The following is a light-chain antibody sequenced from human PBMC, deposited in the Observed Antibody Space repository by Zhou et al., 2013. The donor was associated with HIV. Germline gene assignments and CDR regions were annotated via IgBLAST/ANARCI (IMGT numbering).Light chain of an antibody. CDR1: QSVSSSY. CDR3: QQYGSSPIT. V-gene: IGKV3-20*01. CDR2: GAL. J-gene: IGKJ5*01. Sequence: EIVLTQSPGTLSLSPGERATLSCRASQSVSSSYLAWYQQKPGQAPRLLIYGALSRATGIPDRFRGRGSGTDFTLTISRLEPEDFAVYYCQQYGSSPITFGQGTRLEIK.